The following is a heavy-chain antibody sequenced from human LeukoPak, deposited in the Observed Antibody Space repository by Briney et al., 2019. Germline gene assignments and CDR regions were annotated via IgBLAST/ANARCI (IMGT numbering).Heavy chain of an antibody. D-gene: IGHD3-9*01. CDR1: GFTFSNYS. CDR2: IRYDGSNK. J-gene: IGHJ4*02. V-gene: IGHV3-30*02. CDR3: AKDSRYYDILTGYYTVSFGYYFDY. Sequence: GGSLRLSCVASGFTFSNYSMNWVRQAPGKGLEWVAFIRYDGSNKYYADSVKGRFTISRDNSKNTLYLQMNSLRAEDTAVYYCAKDSRYYDILTGYYTVSFGYYFDYWGQGTLVTVSS.